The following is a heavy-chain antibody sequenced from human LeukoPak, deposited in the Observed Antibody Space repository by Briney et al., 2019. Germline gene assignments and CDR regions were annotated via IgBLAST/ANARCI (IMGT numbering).Heavy chain of an antibody. D-gene: IGHD6-19*01. CDR2: ISGSGAST. J-gene: IGHJ4*02. Sequence: PGGSLRLSCAASGFTFSTYGITWVRQAPGKGLEWVSGISGSGASTYYADSVEGRFTISRDNSKNTVYLQMNSLSVEDTAVYYCGKVDSIAWYLDCWGQGTLVTVSS. V-gene: IGHV3-23*01. CDR1: GFTFSTYG. CDR3: GKVDSIAWYLDC.